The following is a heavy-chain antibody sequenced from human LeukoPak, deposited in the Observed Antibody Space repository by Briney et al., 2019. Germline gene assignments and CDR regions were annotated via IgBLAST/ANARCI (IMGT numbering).Heavy chain of an antibody. CDR3: ARDLGMWFGELPHFDY. CDR1: GFTVSSNY. Sequence: GGSLRLSCAASGFTVSSNYMSWVRQAPGKGLEWVSVIYSGGSTYYADSVKGRFTISRDNSKNTLFLQMNSLRAADTAVYYCARDLGMWFGELPHFDYWGQGSLVTVSS. V-gene: IGHV3-53*01. CDR2: IYSGGST. D-gene: IGHD3-10*01. J-gene: IGHJ4*02.